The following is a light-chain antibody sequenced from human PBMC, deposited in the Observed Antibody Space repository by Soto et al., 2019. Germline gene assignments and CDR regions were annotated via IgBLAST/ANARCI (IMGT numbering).Light chain of an antibody. V-gene: IGKV4-1*01. J-gene: IGKJ2*01. Sequence: DIVMTQSPDSLAVSLGERATINCKSSQNILYNSNNKNYLAWYQRKPGQPPKLLFYWASTRESGVPDRFSGSGSGTDFTLTISSLQADDVALYYCQQYYSTPNTFGQGTKLEI. CDR1: QNILYNSNNKNY. CDR2: WAS. CDR3: QQYYSTPNT.